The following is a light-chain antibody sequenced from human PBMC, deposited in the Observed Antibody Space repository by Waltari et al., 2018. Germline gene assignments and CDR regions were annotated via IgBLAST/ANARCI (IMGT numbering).Light chain of an antibody. J-gene: IGLJ3*02. CDR1: SDINVGDFN. CDR2: YKSDSEK. Sequence: QPVLTQPPSSSASPGESARLTCTLPSDINVGDFNIYWYQQKSGSPPRFLLYYKSDSEKAQGSGVPSRFSGSKEASANAGILLISGLQSEDEADYYCMFWPSNVWVFGGGTKLTVL. V-gene: IGLV5-37*01. CDR3: MFWPSNVWV.